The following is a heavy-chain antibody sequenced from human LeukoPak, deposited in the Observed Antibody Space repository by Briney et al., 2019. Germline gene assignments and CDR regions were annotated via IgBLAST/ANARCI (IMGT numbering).Heavy chain of an antibody. CDR2: IKQDESEK. D-gene: IGHD1-26*01. J-gene: IGHJ4*02. V-gene: IGHV3-7*02. CDR1: GFTLRSYW. CDR3: ARPSLNSGSYFDY. Sequence: GEALRLSFSASGFTLRSYWIGLVRQTPEKGLEWVANIKQDESEKYYVDSVKGRFTISRDNARNSLYLQMNSLRAEDTAVYYCARPSLNSGSYFDYWGQGILVTVSS.